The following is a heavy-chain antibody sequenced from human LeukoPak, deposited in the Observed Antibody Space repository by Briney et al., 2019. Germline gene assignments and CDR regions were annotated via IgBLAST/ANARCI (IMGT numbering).Heavy chain of an antibody. J-gene: IGHJ3*02. D-gene: IGHD1-26*01. CDR1: GYSLTSSG. Sequence: GASVKVSCKASGYSLTSSGISWVRQAPGQGLEWMGYITTYNDITNYAQKVQDRVTMTTDTSTSTIYMELRSLTSDDTAVYYCARDRELLGVYAFDIWGQGTMVTVSS. CDR2: ITTYNDIT. CDR3: ARDRELLGVYAFDI. V-gene: IGHV1-18*01.